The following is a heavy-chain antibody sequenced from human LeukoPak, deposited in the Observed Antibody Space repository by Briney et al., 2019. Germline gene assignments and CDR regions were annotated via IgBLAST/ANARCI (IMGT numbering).Heavy chain of an antibody. CDR3: ARGPPEYYYGPFDY. CDR1: GGSISSGGYY. J-gene: IGHJ4*02. D-gene: IGHD3-10*01. V-gene: IGHV4-31*03. CDR2: IYYSGST. Sequence: SETLSLTCTVSGGSISSGGYYWSWIRQHPGKGLEWIGYIYYSGSTYYNPSLKSRVTISVDTSKNQFSLKLSSATAADTAVYYCARGPPEYYYGPFDYWGQGTLVTVSS.